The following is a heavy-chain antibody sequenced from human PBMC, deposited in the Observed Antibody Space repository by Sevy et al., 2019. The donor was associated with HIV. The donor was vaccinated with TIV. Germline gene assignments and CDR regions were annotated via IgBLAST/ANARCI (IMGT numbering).Heavy chain of an antibody. Sequence: GGSLRLSCAASGLNFDDYGMSWVRQAPGKGLEWVSAINWNGVGTSYADSVKGRFTISRDNAKNSLYVQMNSLRAEDTPLYYCAGERSCGGDCYYFDYWGQGTLVTVSS. CDR2: INWNGVGT. CDR3: AGERSCGGDCYYFDY. V-gene: IGHV3-20*04. CDR1: GLNFDDYG. J-gene: IGHJ4*02. D-gene: IGHD2-21*02.